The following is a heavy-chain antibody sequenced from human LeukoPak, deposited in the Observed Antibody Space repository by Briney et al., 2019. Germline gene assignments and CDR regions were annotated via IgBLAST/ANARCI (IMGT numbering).Heavy chain of an antibody. D-gene: IGHD5-24*01. Sequence: RSGESLKISCKGSGYSFTSYWIGWVRQMPGNGLEWMGIIYPGDSDTRYSPSFQGQVTISADKSISTAYLQWSSLKASDTAMYYCARAALEMATTPDWFDPWGQGTLVTVSS. V-gene: IGHV5-51*01. CDR1: GYSFTSYW. J-gene: IGHJ5*02. CDR3: ARAALEMATTPDWFDP. CDR2: IYPGDSDT.